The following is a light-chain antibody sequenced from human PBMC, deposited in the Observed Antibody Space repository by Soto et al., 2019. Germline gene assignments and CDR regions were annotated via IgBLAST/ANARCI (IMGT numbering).Light chain of an antibody. Sequence: QSALTQPRSVSGSPGQSVTISCTGTSSDVGGYNYVSWCQQHPGKAPKLMIYDVSKRPSGVPDRFSGSKSGNTASLTISGLQAEDEADYYCCSYAGRSVVFGGGTKLTVL. CDR3: CSYAGRSVV. J-gene: IGLJ2*01. CDR1: SSDVGGYNY. CDR2: DVS. V-gene: IGLV2-11*01.